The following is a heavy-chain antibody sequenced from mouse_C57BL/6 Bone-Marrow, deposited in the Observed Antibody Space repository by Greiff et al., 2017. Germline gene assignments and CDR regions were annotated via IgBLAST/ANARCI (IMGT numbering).Heavy chain of an antibody. V-gene: IGHV6-6*01. J-gene: IGHJ3*01. CDR3: TPGGYCPFAD. CDR2: IRNKANNHAT. Sequence: EVQGVESGGGLVQPGGSMKLSCAASGFTFSDAWMDWVRQSPEKGLEWVAEIRNKANNHATYYAESVNGRFTISRDDSKSSVYLQMNSLRAEDTGIYYCTPGGYCPFADWGQGTLVTVSA. CDR1: GFTFSDAW. D-gene: IGHD2-3*01.